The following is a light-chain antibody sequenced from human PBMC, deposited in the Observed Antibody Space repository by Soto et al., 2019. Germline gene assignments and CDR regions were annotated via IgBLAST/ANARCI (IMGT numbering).Light chain of an antibody. CDR1: QSVSSN. Sequence: EIVMTQSPATLSVSPGGRATLSCSASQSVSSNLSWYQQKPGQAPRLLIYGASTRATGIPTRFSGSGSGTEFTLTISSLQSEDFAVYYCQQYNNWPPVTFGQGTKVDIK. CDR2: GAS. J-gene: IGKJ1*01. V-gene: IGKV3-15*01. CDR3: QQYNNWPPVT.